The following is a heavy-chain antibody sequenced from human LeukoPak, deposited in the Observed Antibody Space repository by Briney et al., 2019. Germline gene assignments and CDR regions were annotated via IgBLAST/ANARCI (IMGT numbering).Heavy chain of an antibody. J-gene: IGHJ6*02. CDR1: GGSISSYY. Sequence: SETLSLTCTVSGGSISSYYWSWIRQPPGKGLEWIGYIYYSGSTNYNPSLKSRVTISVDTSKNQFSLKLSSVTAADTAVYYCARARASGYYTYYYYGMDVWGQGTTVTVSS. V-gene: IGHV4-59*01. CDR2: IYYSGST. D-gene: IGHD3-3*01. CDR3: ARARASGYYTYYYYGMDV.